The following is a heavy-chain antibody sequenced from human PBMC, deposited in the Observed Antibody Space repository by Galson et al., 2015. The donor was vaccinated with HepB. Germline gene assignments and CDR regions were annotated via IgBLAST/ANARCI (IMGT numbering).Heavy chain of an antibody. D-gene: IGHD2-8*02. V-gene: IGHV4-34*01. CDR1: GGSSSGYY. CDR3: ARGSRIVLVVYAISGDWFDP. J-gene: IGHJ5*02. CDR2: INHSGST. Sequence: ETLSLTCAVYGGSSSGYYWGWIRQPPGKGLEWIGEINHSGSTNYNPSLKSRVTISVDTSKNQFSLKLSSVTAADTAVYYCARGSRIVLVVYAISGDWFDPWGQGTLVTVSS.